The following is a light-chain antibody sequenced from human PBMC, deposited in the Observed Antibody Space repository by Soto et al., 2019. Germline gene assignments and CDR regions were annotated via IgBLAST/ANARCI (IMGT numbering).Light chain of an antibody. V-gene: IGLV3-21*02. CDR1: NVGGKS. CDR3: QVWDTTTDQYV. Sequence: SYELTQPPSVSVAPGQTARVTCGGENVGGKSVQWYQQKPGQAPVLVLYDARDRPSGIPERFSGSNSGNTATLTISKVEAGDEADFYCQVWDTTTDQYVFGSGTKVTVL. CDR2: DAR. J-gene: IGLJ1*01.